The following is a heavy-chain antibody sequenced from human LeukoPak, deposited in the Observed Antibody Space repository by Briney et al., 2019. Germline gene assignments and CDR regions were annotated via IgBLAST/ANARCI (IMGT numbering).Heavy chain of an antibody. Sequence: GGSLRLSCAASGFTFSSYAMHWVRQAPGKGLEWVAVISYDGSNKYYADSVKGRFTISRDNSKNTLYLQMNSLRAEDTAVYYCAIPRSPHYWGQGTLVTVSS. J-gene: IGHJ4*02. CDR1: GFTFSSYA. CDR2: ISYDGSNK. V-gene: IGHV3-30*04. CDR3: AIPRSPHY.